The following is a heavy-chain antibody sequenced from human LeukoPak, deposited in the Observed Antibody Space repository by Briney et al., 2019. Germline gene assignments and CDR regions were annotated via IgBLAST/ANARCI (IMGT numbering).Heavy chain of an antibody. CDR1: GYTFTSYG. Sequence: ASVKVSCKASGYTFTSYGISWVRQAPGQGLEWMGWISAYNGNTSYAQKLQGRVTMTTDTSTSTAYMELRSLRSDDTAVYYCAREFTAYDFWSGYIPLDYWGQGTLVTVSS. V-gene: IGHV1-18*01. D-gene: IGHD3-3*01. CDR2: ISAYNGNT. J-gene: IGHJ4*02. CDR3: AREFTAYDFWSGYIPLDY.